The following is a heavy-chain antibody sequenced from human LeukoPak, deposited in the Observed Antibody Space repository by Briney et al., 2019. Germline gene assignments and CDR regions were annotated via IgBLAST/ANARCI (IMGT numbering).Heavy chain of an antibody. D-gene: IGHD3-22*01. J-gene: IGHJ5*02. Sequence: SETLSLTCTVSGGSVSSGSYYWSWIRQPPGKGLEWIGYIYYSGSTNYNPSLKSRVTISVDTSKNQFSLKLSSVTAADTAVYYCARQPLYYYDSSVNWFDPWGQGTLVTVSS. CDR2: IYYSGST. V-gene: IGHV4-61*01. CDR3: ARQPLYYYDSSVNWFDP. CDR1: GGSVSSGSYY.